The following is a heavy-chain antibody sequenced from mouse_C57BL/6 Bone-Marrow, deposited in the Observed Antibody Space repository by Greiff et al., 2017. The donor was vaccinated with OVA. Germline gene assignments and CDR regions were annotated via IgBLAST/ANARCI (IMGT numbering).Heavy chain of an antibody. D-gene: IGHD1-1*01. J-gene: IGHJ2*01. V-gene: IGHV1-63*01. CDR2: IYPGGGYT. CDR1: GYTFTNYW. Sequence: QVQLKESGAELVRPGTSVKMSCKASGYTFTNYWIGWAKQRPGHGLEWIGDIYPGGGYTNYNEKFKGKATLTADKSSSTAYMQFSSLTSEDSAIYYCARENYYGSLYYFGYWGQGTTLTVSS. CDR3: ARENYYGSLYYFGY.